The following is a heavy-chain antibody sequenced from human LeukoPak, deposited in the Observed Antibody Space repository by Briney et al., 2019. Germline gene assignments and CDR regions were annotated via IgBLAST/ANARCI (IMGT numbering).Heavy chain of an antibody. Sequence: GGSLRLSCAASGFTFSSYSMNWVRQAPGKGLEWVSSISSSSSYIYYADSVKGRFTISRDNAKNSLYLQMNSLRVEDTAVYYCARGKLGAFDIWGQGTMVTVSS. CDR3: ARGKLGAFDI. J-gene: IGHJ3*02. V-gene: IGHV3-21*01. CDR1: GFTFSSYS. CDR2: ISSSSSYI. D-gene: IGHD3-16*01.